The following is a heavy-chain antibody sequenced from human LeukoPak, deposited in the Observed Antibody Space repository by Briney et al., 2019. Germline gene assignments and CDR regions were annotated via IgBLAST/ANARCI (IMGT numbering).Heavy chain of an antibody. CDR1: GGSISSGGYY. J-gene: IGHJ4*02. D-gene: IGHD6-6*01. V-gene: IGHV3-23*01. Sequence: PSETLSLTCTVSGGSISSGGYYWSWVRQAPGKGLEWVSTISGSGGNTYYADSVKGRFTISRDNSKNTLYLQMNSLRAEDTAVYYCATHSQYSSSSYYFDYWGQGTLVTVSS. CDR2: ISGSGGNT. CDR3: ATHSQYSSSSYYFDY.